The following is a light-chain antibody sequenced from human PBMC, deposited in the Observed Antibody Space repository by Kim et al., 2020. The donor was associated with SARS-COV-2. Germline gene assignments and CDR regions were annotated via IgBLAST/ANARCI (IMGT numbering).Light chain of an antibody. Sequence: EIVLTQSPGTLSLSPGERATLSCRASQSVSSSYLAWYQQKPGQAPRLLIYGASSRATGVPDRFSGSGSGTDFTLTITRLGPEDFAVYYCQQYGNSPHTFGQGTKVDIK. CDR1: QSVSSSY. CDR2: GAS. V-gene: IGKV3-20*01. J-gene: IGKJ1*01. CDR3: QQYGNSPHT.